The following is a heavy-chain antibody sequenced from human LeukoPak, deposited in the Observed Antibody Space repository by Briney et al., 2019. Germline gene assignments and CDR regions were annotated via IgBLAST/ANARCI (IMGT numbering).Heavy chain of an antibody. J-gene: IGHJ4*02. D-gene: IGHD2-15*01. CDR1: GGFSSFYY. V-gene: IGHV4-4*09. CDR2: IHTSGST. CDR3: ARPGQSSWWVYFNY. Sequence: PSETLSLTCTVSGGFSSFYYWTWIRQPPGKGLEWIGNIHTSGSTDYSPSLKSRVTMSIDTSKNQLSLRLSSVTAADTAVYYCARPGQSSWWVYFNYWGQGTLVTVSS.